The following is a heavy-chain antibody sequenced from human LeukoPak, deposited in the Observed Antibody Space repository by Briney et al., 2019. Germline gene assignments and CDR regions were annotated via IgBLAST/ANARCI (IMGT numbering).Heavy chain of an antibody. Sequence: GGSLRLSCAAPGFTFSDYGMHWVRQAPGKGLEWVAFIQFDGTNKYYADSVKGRFTISRDNSKNSLYLQMNRLRVEDTAVYYCAKDWDYYGSGSYYNTADYWGQGTLVTVSS. V-gene: IGHV3-30*02. CDR1: GFTFSDYG. CDR3: AKDWDYYGSGSYYNTADY. D-gene: IGHD3-10*01. J-gene: IGHJ4*02. CDR2: IQFDGTNK.